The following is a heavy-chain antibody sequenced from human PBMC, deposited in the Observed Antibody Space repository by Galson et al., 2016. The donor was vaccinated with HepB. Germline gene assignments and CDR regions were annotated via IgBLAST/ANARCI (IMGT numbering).Heavy chain of an antibody. CDR1: GFTFSSYA. Sequence: SLRLSCAASGFTFSSYAMHWARQAPGKGLEWVTLISYDGIIKYYADSVKGRLTLSRDNSKNILYLQMNSRRAEDTAVFYCTKGNNWGPSGDFDYWGQGTLVTVSS. CDR2: ISYDGIIK. J-gene: IGHJ4*02. D-gene: IGHD7-27*01. V-gene: IGHV3-30*18. CDR3: TKGNNWGPSGDFDY.